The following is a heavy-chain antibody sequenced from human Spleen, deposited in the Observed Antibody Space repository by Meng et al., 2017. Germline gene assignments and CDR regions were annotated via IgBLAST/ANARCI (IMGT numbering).Heavy chain of an antibody. CDR1: GFTPSGNA. V-gene: IGHV3-30*02. D-gene: IGHD1-26*01. Sequence: GGSLRLSCAASGFTPSGNAMHWVRQAPGKGPQGVAFLWHDGNDADYVDSVRGRFSGSRDTSTNTFFQDINNARVEETAVYYCAKGIGSDWYNSREFYYCGMDVWGQGTTVTVSS. J-gene: IGHJ6*02. CDR2: LWHDGNDA. CDR3: AKGIGSDWYNSREFYYCGMDV.